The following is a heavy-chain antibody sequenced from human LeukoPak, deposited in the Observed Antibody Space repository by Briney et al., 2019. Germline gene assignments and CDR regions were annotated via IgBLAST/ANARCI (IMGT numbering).Heavy chain of an antibody. V-gene: IGHV3-48*03. Sequence: PGGSLRLSCAASGFTFSSYEMNWVRQAPGKGLGWVSYISSSGSTIYYADSVKGRFTISRDNAKNSLYLQMNSLRAEDTAVYYCARGAVDDAFDIWGQGTMVTVSS. CDR1: GFTFSSYE. D-gene: IGHD4/OR15-4a*01. CDR3: ARGAVDDAFDI. J-gene: IGHJ3*02. CDR2: ISSSGSTI.